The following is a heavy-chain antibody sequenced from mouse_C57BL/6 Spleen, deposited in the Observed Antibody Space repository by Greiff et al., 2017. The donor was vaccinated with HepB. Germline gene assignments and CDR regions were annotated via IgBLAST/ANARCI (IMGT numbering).Heavy chain of an antibody. D-gene: IGHD1-1*01. J-gene: IGHJ4*01. Sequence: DVQLQESGPGLVKPSQSLSLTCSVTGYSITSGYYWNWIRQFPGNKLEWMGYISYDGSNNYNPSLKNRISITRDTSKNQFFLKLNSVTTEDTATYYCARAYGSSYYYAMDYWGQGTSVTVSS. V-gene: IGHV3-6*01. CDR2: ISYDGSN. CDR1: GYSITSGYY. CDR3: ARAYGSSYYYAMDY.